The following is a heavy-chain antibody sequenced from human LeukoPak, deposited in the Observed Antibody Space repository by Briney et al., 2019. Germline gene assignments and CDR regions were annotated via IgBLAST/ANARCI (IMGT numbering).Heavy chain of an antibody. CDR2: IYPGDSNI. Sequence: GESLKISCKASDYSFANYWIGWVRQMPGKGLEWMGIIYPGDSNIPYGPSFQGQVTISADRSISTAYLQWSSLKASDTAMYYCARRVEYNYGSGSYWYFDIWGRGTLVTVSS. J-gene: IGHJ2*01. CDR1: DYSFANYW. CDR3: ARRVEYNYGSGSYWYFDI. V-gene: IGHV5-51*01. D-gene: IGHD3-10*01.